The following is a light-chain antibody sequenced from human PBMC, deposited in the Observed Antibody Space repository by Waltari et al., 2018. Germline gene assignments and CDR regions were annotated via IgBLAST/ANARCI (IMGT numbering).Light chain of an antibody. CDR1: TSNIGSYY. CDR3: AVWDDSLSGFYV. CDR2: RNT. J-gene: IGLJ1*01. Sequence: QSVLTQPPSASGTPGQRVTISCSGSTSNIGSYYVYWYQQLPGMAPKLLIYRNTRRPSGVPGRFSGSNSGTSAALAIRGLRSEDEADYYCAVWDDSLSGFYVFGTGTKVTVL. V-gene: IGLV1-47*01.